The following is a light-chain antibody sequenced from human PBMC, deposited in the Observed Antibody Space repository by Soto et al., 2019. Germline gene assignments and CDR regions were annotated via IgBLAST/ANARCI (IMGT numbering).Light chain of an antibody. CDR2: EGS. J-gene: IGLJ1*01. CDR1: SSDVGSYNL. Sequence: SALTQPASGSGSPGQSITISCTGTSSDVGSYNLVSWYQQHPGKAPKLMIYEGSKRPSGVSNRFSGSKSGNTASLTISGLQAEDEADYYCCSYAGSSTFYVFGTGTKVTV. V-gene: IGLV2-23*01. CDR3: CSYAGSSTFYV.